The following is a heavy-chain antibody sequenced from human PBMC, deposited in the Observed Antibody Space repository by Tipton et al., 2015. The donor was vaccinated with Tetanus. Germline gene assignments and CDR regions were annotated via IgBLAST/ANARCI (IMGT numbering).Heavy chain of an antibody. CDR3: ARGRGLGPHEYFEH. CDR2: ISPFNENA. D-gene: IGHD3-10*01. J-gene: IGHJ5*02. CDR1: GYTFTHYG. Sequence: QLVQSGAEVKKPGASVKVSCKASGYTFTHYGVNWVRQAPGQGLEWMGWISPFNENANYAEKFQGRLTMTTDRSTATIYMDLRGLRSDDTAVYYCARGRGLGPHEYFEHWGQGTLVTVSS. V-gene: IGHV1-18*01.